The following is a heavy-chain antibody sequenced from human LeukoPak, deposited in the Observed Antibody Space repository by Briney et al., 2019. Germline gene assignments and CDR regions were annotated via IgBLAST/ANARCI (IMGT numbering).Heavy chain of an antibody. V-gene: IGHV3-23*01. Sequence: PGGSLRFSCTASGIYFSGTAMSWVRQAPGKGLEWVSAISHDAMNAYYADSVKGRFTISRDNSKKTVSLEMSSLTAADTGVYYCAKDGAQYSSGPECDPRAQGALVTVSP. CDR1: GIYFSGTA. CDR2: ISHDAMNA. CDR3: AKDGAQYSSGPECDP. D-gene: IGHD6-19*01. J-gene: IGHJ5*02.